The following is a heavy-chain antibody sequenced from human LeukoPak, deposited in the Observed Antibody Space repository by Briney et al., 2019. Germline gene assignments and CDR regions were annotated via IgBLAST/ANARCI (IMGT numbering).Heavy chain of an antibody. CDR1: ALTFSSYA. V-gene: IGHV3-23*01. D-gene: IGHD6-13*01. J-gene: IGHJ4*02. CDR3: AKSPRGSWYPFDY. Sequence: SGGSLRLSCAASALTFSSYAMSWVRQAPGKGLEWVSAISGSGGSTYYADSVKGRFTISRDNSKNTLYLQMNSLRAEDTAVYYCAKSPRGSWYPFDYWGQGTLVTVSS. CDR2: ISGSGGST.